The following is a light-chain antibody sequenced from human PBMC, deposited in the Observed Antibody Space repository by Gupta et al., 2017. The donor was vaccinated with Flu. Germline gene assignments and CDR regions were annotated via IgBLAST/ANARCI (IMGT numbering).Light chain of an antibody. V-gene: IGLV3-21*02. CDR1: KSGRYA. Sequence: GEAATLTCLKDKSGRYAVRWYQPTPGQAPVLVVYDDTHRPAGIADRFSGSIYGCTATLTIGRVEVDDEADYYCQKCESSPAHGVFGGGTKLTV. CDR2: DDT. J-gene: IGLJ2*01. CDR3: QKCESSPAHGV.